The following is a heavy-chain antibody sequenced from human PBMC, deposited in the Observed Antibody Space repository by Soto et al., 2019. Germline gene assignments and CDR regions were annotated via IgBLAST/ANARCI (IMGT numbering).Heavy chain of an antibody. J-gene: IGHJ5*02. CDR3: ARGGRVSERDQLLGDNWFDP. Sequence: QVQLQQWGAGLLKPSETLSLTCAVYAGSFGGYYWSWIRQPPGKGLEWIVEVNHSGNTNYNPSLKSRLTISVDTSKSQFSLKLSYVTAADTAVYYCARGGRVSERDQLLGDNWFDPWGKGTPVTVSS. V-gene: IGHV4-34*01. CDR1: AGSFGGYY. D-gene: IGHD2-2*01. CDR2: VNHSGNT.